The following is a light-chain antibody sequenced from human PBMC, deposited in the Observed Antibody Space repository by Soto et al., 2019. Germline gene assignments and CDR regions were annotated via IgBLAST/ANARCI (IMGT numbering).Light chain of an antibody. CDR2: DAS. CDR3: QQRSNWPPEVT. Sequence: EIVLTQSPDTLSLSPGERATLSCRASQSVSSSLAWYQQKPGQAPRLLIYDASNRATGIPARFSGSGSGTYLTLTISSLEPEDFAVYYCQQRSNWPPEVTFGPGTKVDIK. V-gene: IGKV3-11*01. CDR1: QSVSSS. J-gene: IGKJ3*01.